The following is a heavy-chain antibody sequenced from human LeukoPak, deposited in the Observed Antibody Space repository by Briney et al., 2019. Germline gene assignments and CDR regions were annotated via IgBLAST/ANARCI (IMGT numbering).Heavy chain of an antibody. J-gene: IGHJ4*02. CDR3: AKGSGIVVVTRGYFDY. V-gene: IGHV3-23*01. CDR2: ISGSGGST. Sequence: PGGSLRLSCAASGFTFSNYAMRWVRQAPGKGLEWVSGISGSGGSTYYADSVKGRFTISRDNSKNTLYLQMNSLRAEDTAVYYCAKGSGIVVVTRGYFDYWGQGTLVTVSS. D-gene: IGHD3-22*01. CDR1: GFTFSNYA.